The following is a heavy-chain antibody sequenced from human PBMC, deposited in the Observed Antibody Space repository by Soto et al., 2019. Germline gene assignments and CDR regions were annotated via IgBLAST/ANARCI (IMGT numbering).Heavy chain of an antibody. V-gene: IGHV4-61*01. J-gene: IGHJ5*02. Sequence: PSETLSLTCTVSGGSVSSGSYYWSWIRQPPGKGLEWIGYIYYSGSTNYNPSLKSRVTISVDTSKNQFSLKLSSVTAADTAVYYCARVDYRAVAGGNNWFDPWGQGTLVTVSS. CDR1: GGSVSSGSYY. D-gene: IGHD6-19*01. CDR3: ARVDYRAVAGGNNWFDP. CDR2: IYYSGST.